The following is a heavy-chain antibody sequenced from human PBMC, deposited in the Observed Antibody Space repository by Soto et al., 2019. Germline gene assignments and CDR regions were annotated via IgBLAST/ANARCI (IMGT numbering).Heavy chain of an antibody. Sequence: VQLQQWGAGLLKPSETLSLTCAVYGGSFSDFHWSWIRQPPGKGLEWIGEIHHRGNTNYNPSLRSRVTMSVDTSQNQFSLKMTSVTAADTAVYYCARTHYSMDVWDKGTTVTVSS. CDR3: ARTHYSMDV. CDR2: IHHRGNT. CDR1: GGSFSDFH. J-gene: IGHJ6*03. V-gene: IGHV4-34*01.